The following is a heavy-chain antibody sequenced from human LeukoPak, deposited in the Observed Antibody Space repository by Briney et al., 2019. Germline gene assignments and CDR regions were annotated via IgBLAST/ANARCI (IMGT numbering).Heavy chain of an antibody. CDR3: ARWVIDYYDSFDY. J-gene: IGHJ4*02. CDR1: GGSISSYN. V-gene: IGHV4-4*07. D-gene: IGHD3-22*01. Sequence: SETLSLTCTVSGGSISSYNWSWIRQPAGKGLEWIGRIYTSGSTNYNPSLKSRVTMSVDTSKNRCSRKRSSATAADTSVYYCARWVIDYYDSFDYWGQGTRVTVSS. CDR2: IYTSGST.